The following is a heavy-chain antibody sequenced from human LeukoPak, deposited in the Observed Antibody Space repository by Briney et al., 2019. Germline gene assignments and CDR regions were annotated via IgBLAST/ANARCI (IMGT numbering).Heavy chain of an antibody. CDR2: ISWNSGSI. CDR3: ARSSIAVAGKPFDY. V-gene: IGHV3-9*01. CDR1: GFTFDDYA. D-gene: IGHD6-19*01. Sequence: GGSLRLSCAASGFTFDDYAMHWVRQAPGKGLEWVSGISWNSGSIGYVDSVKGRFTISRDNAKNSLYLQMNSLRAEDTAVYYCARSSIAVAGKPFDYWGQGTLVTVSS. J-gene: IGHJ4*02.